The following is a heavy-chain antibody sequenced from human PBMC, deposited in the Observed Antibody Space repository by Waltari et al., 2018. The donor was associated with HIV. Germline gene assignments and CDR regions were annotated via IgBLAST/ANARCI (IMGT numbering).Heavy chain of an antibody. CDR3: AREGDYIWFGSGNWFDP. J-gene: IGHJ5*02. CDR2: INAGNGNT. CDR1: GYTFTSYA. Sequence: QVQLVQSGAEVKKPGASVTVSCKASGYTFTSYAMHWVRQAPGQRLDWMGWINAGNGNTKYSQKFQGRVTITRDTSASTAYMELSSLRSEDTAVYYCAREGDYIWFGSGNWFDPWGQGTLVTVSS. D-gene: IGHD3-10*01. V-gene: IGHV1-3*01.